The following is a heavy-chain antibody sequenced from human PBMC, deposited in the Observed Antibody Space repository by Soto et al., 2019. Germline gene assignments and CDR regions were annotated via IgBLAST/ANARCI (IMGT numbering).Heavy chain of an antibody. V-gene: IGHV3-15*01. D-gene: IGHD2-2*01. J-gene: IGHJ3*01. CDR3: TRDRYCFSTTCPGAFDL. CDR2: IKSKTDGETT. Sequence: EVQLVESGGGLVESGGSLRVSCAASGFTFNYDWMSWVRQAPGKGLEWVGHIKSKTDGETTEYAAPVRGRFTFSRDDSKNTVYLQMNSLKTEDTGVYYCTRDRYCFSTTCPGAFDLWGQGTMVTVSS. CDR1: GFTFNYDW.